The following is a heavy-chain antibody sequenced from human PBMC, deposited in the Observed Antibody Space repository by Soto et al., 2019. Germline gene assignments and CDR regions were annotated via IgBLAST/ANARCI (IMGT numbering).Heavy chain of an antibody. J-gene: IGHJ6*02. CDR1: GGSISSYY. CDR3: ARSGTAGWYYGMDV. D-gene: IGHD1-1*01. CDR2: IYTSGST. Sequence: QVQLQESGPGLVKPSETLSLTCTVSGGSISSYYWSWIRQPAGKGLEWIGRIYTSGSTNYNPSLKSRGTMSVDTSKNQFSLKLSSVTAADTAVYYCARSGTAGWYYGMDVWGQGTTVTVSS. V-gene: IGHV4-4*07.